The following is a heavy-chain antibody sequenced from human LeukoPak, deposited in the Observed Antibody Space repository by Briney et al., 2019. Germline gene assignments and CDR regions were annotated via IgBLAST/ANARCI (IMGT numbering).Heavy chain of an antibody. J-gene: IGHJ3*02. Sequence: GGSLRLSCAASGFTFSSYEMNCVRQAPGKELEWVSYISSSGSTIYYADSVKGRFTISRDNAKNSLYLQMNSLRAEDTAVYYCARAVAGTGLLFGNTFDIWGQGTMVTVSS. CDR3: ARAVAGTGLLFGNTFDI. D-gene: IGHD6-19*01. CDR1: GFTFSSYE. V-gene: IGHV3-48*03. CDR2: ISSSGSTI.